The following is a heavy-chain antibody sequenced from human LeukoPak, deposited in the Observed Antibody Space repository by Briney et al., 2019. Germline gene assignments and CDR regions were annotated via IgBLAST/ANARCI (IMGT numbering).Heavy chain of an antibody. CDR1: GYTFTGYY. V-gene: IGHV1-2*02. CDR2: INPNSGGT. CDR3: ARGGSLDPRYCSGGSCYYFDY. Sequence: PGASVKVSCKASGYTFTGYYTHWVRQAPGQGLEWMGWINPNSGGTNYIQKFQGRVTMTRDTSISTAYMELSRLRSDDTAVYYCARGGSLDPRYCSGGSCYYFDYWGQGTLVTVSS. D-gene: IGHD2-15*01. J-gene: IGHJ4*02.